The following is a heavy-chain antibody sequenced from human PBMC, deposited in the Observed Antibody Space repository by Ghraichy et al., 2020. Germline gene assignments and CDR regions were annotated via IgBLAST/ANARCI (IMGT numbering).Heavy chain of an antibody. CDR2: IKPDGSEE. J-gene: IGHJ4*02. D-gene: IGHD6-6*01. CDR1: EFTFSNYW. CDR3: ARSTFSSADY. V-gene: IGHV3-7*01. Sequence: GESLNISCAASEFTFSNYWMSWVRQAPGKGLKWVAHIKPDGSEEFYVDSVKGRFTTSRENAHNSLSLQMNSLRAEDSAVYYCARSTFSSADYWGQGTLVTVSS.